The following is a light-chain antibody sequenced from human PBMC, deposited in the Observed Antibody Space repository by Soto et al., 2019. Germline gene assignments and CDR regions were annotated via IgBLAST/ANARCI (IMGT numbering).Light chain of an antibody. CDR2: RTS. V-gene: IGKV3-20*01. J-gene: IGKJ1*01. CDR1: QSVSSSY. Sequence: EIVLTKSPCTLSLSPGERATLSCRASQSVSSSYLAWYQQKPGQAPRLLIYRTSNRATGIPDRFSGSGSGTDFTLTISRLEPEDFAVYWCQQYDSSPKPFGQGTKVDI. CDR3: QQYDSSPKP.